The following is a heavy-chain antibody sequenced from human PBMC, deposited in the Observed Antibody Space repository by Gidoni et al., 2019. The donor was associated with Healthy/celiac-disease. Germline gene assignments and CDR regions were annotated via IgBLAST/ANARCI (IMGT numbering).Heavy chain of an antibody. V-gene: IGHV3-23*01. CDR1: GSTFSSYA. D-gene: IGHD3-22*01. J-gene: IGHJ4*02. Sequence: EVQLLESGGGLVQPVGSLRLSCAASGSTFSSYAMRWVRKAPGKGLVWVSAISGSGCSTYYADSVNGRFTISRDNSKNTLYLQMNSLRAEDTAVYYCAKERDGGYYDSSGYYPNIFDYWGQGTLVTVSS. CDR3: AKERDGGYYDSSGYYPNIFDY. CDR2: ISGSGCST.